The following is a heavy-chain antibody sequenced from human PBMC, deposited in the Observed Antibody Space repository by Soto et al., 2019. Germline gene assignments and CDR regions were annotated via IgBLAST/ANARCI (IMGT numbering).Heavy chain of an antibody. CDR1: GGSVSSGSYY. D-gene: IGHD5-18*01. CDR3: ARKAGRRWLQLDY. CDR2: IYYSGST. J-gene: IGHJ4*02. Sequence: SETLSLTCTVSGGSVSSGSYYWSWIRQPPGKGLEWIGYIYYSGSTNYNPSLKSRVTISVDTSKNQFSLKLSSVTAADTAVYYWARKAGRRWLQLDYWGQGTLVTVSS. V-gene: IGHV4-61*01.